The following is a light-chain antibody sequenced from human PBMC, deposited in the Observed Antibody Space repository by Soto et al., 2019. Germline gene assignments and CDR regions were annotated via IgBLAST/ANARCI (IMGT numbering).Light chain of an antibody. J-gene: IGKJ2*01. Sequence: EIVLTQSPATLSLSPGERATLSCRASRTVNNYLAWYQQRPGQAPRLLIYGASRRATGIPDRFSGSGSGTDFTLTISRLEPEDFAVYYCQHYGASPKYTFGQGTKLEIK. CDR1: RTVNNY. V-gene: IGKV3-20*01. CDR3: QHYGASPKYT. CDR2: GAS.